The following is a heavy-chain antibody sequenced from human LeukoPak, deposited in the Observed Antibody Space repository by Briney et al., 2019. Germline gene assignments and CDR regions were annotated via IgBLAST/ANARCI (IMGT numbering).Heavy chain of an antibody. V-gene: IGHV3-15*07. CDR1: GFTFTNAW. CDR3: TARRIAAASTNYDY. J-gene: IGHJ4*02. D-gene: IGHD6-13*01. Sequence: GVSLRLSCAASGFTFTNAWMNWVRQAPGKGLEWVGRIKSKSDGGTTDYAAPVKGRFTISRDNSKNTLYLQMNSLKTEDTAVYYCTARRIAAASTNYDYWGQGTLVTVSS. CDR2: IKSKSDGGTT.